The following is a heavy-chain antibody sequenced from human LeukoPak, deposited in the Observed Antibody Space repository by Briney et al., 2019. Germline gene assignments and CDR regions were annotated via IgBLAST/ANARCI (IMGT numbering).Heavy chain of an antibody. J-gene: IGHJ3*02. CDR2: IYTSGST. CDR3: ARAPDPDTRVPTEKVGAFDI. V-gene: IGHV4-4*07. D-gene: IGHD2-2*01. Sequence: KSSETLSLTCTVSGGSISSYYWSWIRQPAGKGLEWIGRIYTSGSTNYNPSLKSRVTMSVDTSKNQFSLKLSSVTAADTAVYYCARAPDPDTRVPTEKVGAFDIWGQGTMVTVSS. CDR1: GGSISSYY.